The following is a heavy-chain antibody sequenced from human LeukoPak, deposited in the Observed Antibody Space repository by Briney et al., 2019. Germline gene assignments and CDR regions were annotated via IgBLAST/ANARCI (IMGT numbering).Heavy chain of an antibody. D-gene: IGHD3-10*01. Sequence: GGSLRLSCAASGFTFSSQWVHWVRQAPGKGLMWISRINSDGIITTYADSVRGRFTISRGNAKNTLYLQMNSLRADDTAVYYCVRALSGSNDYWGQGTLVTVSS. J-gene: IGHJ4*02. CDR1: GFTFSSQW. CDR2: INSDGIIT. CDR3: VRALSGSNDY. V-gene: IGHV3-74*01.